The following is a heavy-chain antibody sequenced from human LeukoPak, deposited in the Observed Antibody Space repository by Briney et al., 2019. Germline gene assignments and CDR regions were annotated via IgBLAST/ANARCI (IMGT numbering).Heavy chain of an antibody. D-gene: IGHD2-21*01. V-gene: IGHV4-39*01. CDR1: GGPVSSSSYY. J-gene: IGHJ4*02. Sequence: PSQTLSLTCTVSGGPVSSSSYYWGWIRQSPGEGLEWIGSIYYSGSTYYNPSLESRLTISVDTSKNQFSLRLTSVTAADTAVYYCARHGRDSLGNFGYWGQGTLVTVSS. CDR2: IYYSGST. CDR3: ARHGRDSLGNFGY.